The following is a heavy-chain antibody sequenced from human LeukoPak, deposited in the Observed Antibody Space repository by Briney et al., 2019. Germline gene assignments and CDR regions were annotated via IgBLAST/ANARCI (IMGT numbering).Heavy chain of an antibody. V-gene: IGHV3-7*01. CDR2: IKQDGSEK. J-gene: IGHJ4*02. D-gene: IGHD3-22*01. CDR1: GFTVSSNY. Sequence: PGGSLRLSCAASGFTVSSNYMSWVRQAPGKGLEWVANIKQDGSEKYYVDSVKGRFTISRDNAKNSLYLQMNSLRAEDTAVYYCARVRVYYDSSGYGYWGQGTLVTVSS. CDR3: ARVRVYYDSSGYGY.